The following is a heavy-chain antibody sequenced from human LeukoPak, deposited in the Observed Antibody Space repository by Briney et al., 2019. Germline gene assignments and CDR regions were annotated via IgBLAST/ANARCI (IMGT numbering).Heavy chain of an antibody. CDR1: GFTFSSYA. V-gene: IGHV3-23*01. D-gene: IGHD6-13*01. Sequence: PGGSLRLSCAASGFTFSSYAMSWFRQAPGKGLEWVSAISGSGGSTYYADSVKGRFTISRDNSKNTLYLQMNSLRAEDTAVYYCAKGEYSSSWYFDYWGQGTLVTVSS. CDR2: ISGSGGST. CDR3: AKGEYSSSWYFDY. J-gene: IGHJ4*02.